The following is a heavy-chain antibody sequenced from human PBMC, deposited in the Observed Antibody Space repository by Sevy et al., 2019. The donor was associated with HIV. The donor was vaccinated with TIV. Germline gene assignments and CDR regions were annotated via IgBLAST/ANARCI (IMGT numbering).Heavy chain of an antibody. D-gene: IGHD3-22*01. V-gene: IGHV1-18*01. CDR2: IGTYSGET. CDR3: ARDSDGSGHYYADYFDY. CDR1: GYTFTTYP. J-gene: IGHJ4*02. Sequence: ASVKVSCKASGYTFTTYPIGWVRQAPGQGLEWMGWIGTYSGETRDAQKFQGRATMTTDTSTSTAYLELRSLRSDDTAVYYCARDSDGSGHYYADYFDYWGQGTLVTVSS.